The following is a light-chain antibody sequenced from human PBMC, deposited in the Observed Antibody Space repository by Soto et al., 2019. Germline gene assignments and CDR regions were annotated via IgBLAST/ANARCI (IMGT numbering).Light chain of an antibody. CDR2: DVS. V-gene: IGLV2-8*01. CDR3: SSYAGSNNLGV. Sequence: HSVLTQPASVSGSPGQSITISCTGTSSDVGRYNFVSWYQQHPGNAPKLMIYDVSKRPSGVPDRFSGSKSGNTASLTVSGLQAEDEADYYCSSYAGSNNLGVFGTGTKVTVL. J-gene: IGLJ1*01. CDR1: SSDVGRYNF.